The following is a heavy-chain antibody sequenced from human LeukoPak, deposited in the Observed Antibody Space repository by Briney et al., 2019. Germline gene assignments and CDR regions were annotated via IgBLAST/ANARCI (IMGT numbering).Heavy chain of an antibody. CDR2: IWYDGSNK. Sequence: PGRSLRLSCAASGFTFSSYGMHWVRQAPGKGLEWVAVIWYDGSNKYYADSVKGRFTISRDNSKNTLYLQMNSLRAEDTAVYYCARDAEYSSSRFLDYWGQGTLVTVSS. CDR1: GFTFSSYG. V-gene: IGHV3-33*01. CDR3: ARDAEYSSSRFLDY. D-gene: IGHD6-6*01. J-gene: IGHJ4*02.